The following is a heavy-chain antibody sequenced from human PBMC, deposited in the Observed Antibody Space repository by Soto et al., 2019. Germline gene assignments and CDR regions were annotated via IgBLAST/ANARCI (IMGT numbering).Heavy chain of an antibody. J-gene: IGHJ4*02. CDR3: ARGVYYRWVY. D-gene: IGHD3-3*01. CDR1: GGSVNTDYW. Sequence: PSETLSLTCAVSGGSVNTDYWGSWVRQPPGKGREGIGEVHHSGTTNYSQSLTSRPTMSVDKSGNRAWLGLTSVAAADTAVYYCARGVYYRWVYWGQGIPVTVSS. CDR2: VHHSGTT. V-gene: IGHV4-4*02.